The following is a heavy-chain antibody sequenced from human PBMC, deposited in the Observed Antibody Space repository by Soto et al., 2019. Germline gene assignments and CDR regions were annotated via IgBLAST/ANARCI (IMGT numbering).Heavy chain of an antibody. V-gene: IGHV4-61*01. CDR3: ARRHAYGGWFDP. D-gene: IGHD3-10*01. J-gene: IGHJ5*02. Sequence: SETLSLTCTVSGGSVSSGNYYWSWIRQPPGKGLEWIGFIYYTGSTSYNPSLKSRVTISMDTSKNQFSLKLSSVTAADTAVYYCARRHAYGGWFDPWGQGTLVTVSS. CDR1: GGSVSSGNYY. CDR2: IYYTGST.